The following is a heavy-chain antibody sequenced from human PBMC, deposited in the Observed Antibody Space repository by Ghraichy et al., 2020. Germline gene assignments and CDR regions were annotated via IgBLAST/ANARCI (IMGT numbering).Heavy chain of an antibody. J-gene: IGHJ6*03. V-gene: IGHV4-39*01. Sequence: SETLSLNCTVSGGSLSGSSYYWGWIRQPPGKELEWIGSIYYSGSTYYNPSLKSRVTMSVDTSKNQFSLKVTSVTAADTAVYYCASHGPDYSYYYMDVWGKGTTVTVSS. CDR3: ASHGPDYSYYYMDV. CDR1: GGSLSGSSYY. CDR2: IYYSGST.